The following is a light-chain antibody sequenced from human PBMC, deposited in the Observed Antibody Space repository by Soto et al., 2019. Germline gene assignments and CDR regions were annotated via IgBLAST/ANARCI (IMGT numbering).Light chain of an antibody. CDR1: QSVSSSY. V-gene: IGKV3-20*01. J-gene: IGKJ1*01. CDR3: HQYAYAPWT. CDR2: NAS. Sequence: EIVLTQSPGTLSLSPGERATLSCRASQSVSSSYLAWYQQKPGQAPRLVIYNASNRASGIPDRFSGSGSGADFTLTISRLEPEDFAVYYCHQYAYAPWTFGQGSKA.